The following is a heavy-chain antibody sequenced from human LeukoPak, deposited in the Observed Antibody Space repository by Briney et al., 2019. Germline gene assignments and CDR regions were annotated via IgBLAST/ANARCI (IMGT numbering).Heavy chain of an antibody. V-gene: IGHV1-69*01. CDR2: IIPIFGTA. J-gene: IGHJ5*02. CDR3: ARDLKFGDYDPLTHWFDP. CDR1: GGTFSSYA. D-gene: IGHD3-16*01. Sequence: SVKVSCKASGGTFSSYAISWVRQAPGQGLEWMGGIIPIFGTANYAQKFQGRVTITADEPTSTAYMELSSLRSEDTAVYYCARDLKFGDYDPLTHWFDPWGQGTLVTVSS.